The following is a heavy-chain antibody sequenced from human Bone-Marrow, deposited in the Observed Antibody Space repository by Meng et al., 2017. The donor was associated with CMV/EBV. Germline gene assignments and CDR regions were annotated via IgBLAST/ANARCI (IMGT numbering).Heavy chain of an antibody. CDR3: ARDHYDFWSGYYGYYYYYYGMDV. J-gene: IGHJ6*02. CDR2: ISAYNGNT. D-gene: IGHD3-3*01. CDR1: CYTFTSYG. Sequence: ASVQVSCKASCYTFTSYGISWVRQAPGQGLEWMGWISAYNGNTNYAQKLQGRVTMTTDTSTSTAYMELRSLRSDDTAVYYCARDHYDFWSGYYGYYYYYYGMDVWGQGTTVTVSS. V-gene: IGHV1-18*01.